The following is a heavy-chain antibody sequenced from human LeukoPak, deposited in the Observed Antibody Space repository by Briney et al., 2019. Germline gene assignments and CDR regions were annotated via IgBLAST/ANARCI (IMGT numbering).Heavy chain of an antibody. CDR2: ISSSSSYI. D-gene: IGHD4-11*01. V-gene: IGHV3-21*01. Sequence: GGSLRLFCAASGFTFSSYSMNWVRQAPGKGLEWVSSISSSSSYIYYADSVKGRFTISRDNAKNSLYLQMNSLRAEDTAVYYCARYPTVTTFGYWGQGTLVTVSS. CDR1: GFTFSSYS. J-gene: IGHJ4*02. CDR3: ARYPTVTTFGY.